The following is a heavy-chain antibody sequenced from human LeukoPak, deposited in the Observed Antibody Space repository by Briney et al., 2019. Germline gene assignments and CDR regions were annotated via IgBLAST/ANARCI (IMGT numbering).Heavy chain of an antibody. CDR2: ISGSGGST. J-gene: IGHJ4*02. D-gene: IGHD3-10*01. Sequence: GRSLRLSCAASGFTFSSCEMNWVRQAPGKGLEWVSGISGSGGSTNYADSVKGRFTISRDNSKNTVYLQMNSLRAEDTAVYYCGKDYYGSGSHFLDYWGQGTLVPVSS. CDR1: GFTFSSCE. CDR3: GKDYYGSGSHFLDY. V-gene: IGHV3-23*01.